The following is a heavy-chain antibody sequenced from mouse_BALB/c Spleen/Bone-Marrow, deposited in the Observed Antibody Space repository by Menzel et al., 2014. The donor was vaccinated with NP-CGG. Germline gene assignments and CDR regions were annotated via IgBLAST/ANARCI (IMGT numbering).Heavy chain of an antibody. CDR3: SRGEDYDGYAMDY. CDR2: ISGGSSSI. V-gene: IGHV5-17*02. D-gene: IGHD2-4*01. CDR1: GLTFSNFG. Sequence: DVMLVESGGGLVQPGGSRKLSCAASGLTFSNFGMHWVRQAPEKGLEWVAYISGGSSSIYYGDTVKGRFTISRDNPKNTLFLQMTSLRSEDTAMYFCSRGEDYDGYAMDYWGQGTSITVSS. J-gene: IGHJ4*01.